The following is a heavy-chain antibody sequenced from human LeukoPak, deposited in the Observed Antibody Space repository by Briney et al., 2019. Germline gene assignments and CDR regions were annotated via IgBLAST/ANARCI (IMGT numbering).Heavy chain of an antibody. Sequence: PSETLSLTCAVYGGSFSGYYWSWIRQPPGKGLDLMEEINHSGSTNYNPSLKSRVTISVDTSKNQFSLKLSYVTAADTAVYYCARIGYCSGGSCYSKSYFDYWGQGTLVTVSS. J-gene: IGHJ4*02. V-gene: IGHV4-34*01. CDR1: GGSFSGYY. D-gene: IGHD2-15*01. CDR2: INHSGST. CDR3: ARIGYCSGGSCYSKSYFDY.